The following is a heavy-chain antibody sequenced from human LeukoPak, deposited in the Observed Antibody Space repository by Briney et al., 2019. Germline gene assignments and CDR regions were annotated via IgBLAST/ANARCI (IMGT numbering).Heavy chain of an antibody. CDR2: INPSGGST. V-gene: IGHV1-46*01. Sequence: ASVKVSCRASGYTFTSYYMHWVRQAPGQGLEWMGIINPSGGSTSYAQKFQGRVTMTRDTSTSTVYMELSRLRSDDTAVYYCAREGFWSGYYTHNWFDPWGQGTLVTVSS. CDR1: GYTFTSYY. D-gene: IGHD3-3*01. CDR3: AREGFWSGYYTHNWFDP. J-gene: IGHJ5*02.